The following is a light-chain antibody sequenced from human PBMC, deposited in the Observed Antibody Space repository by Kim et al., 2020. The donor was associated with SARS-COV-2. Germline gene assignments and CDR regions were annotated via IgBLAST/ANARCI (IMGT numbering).Light chain of an antibody. CDR2: LNSDGSH. Sequence: QLVLTQSPSASVSLGASVRLTCTLSSEYSTYAIAWHQQQPEKGPRFLVRLNSDGSHTKGDGIPDRFSGSGSGAERYLTISSLQSEDEADYYCQTWGTGIPVAFGGGTQLTVL. V-gene: IGLV4-69*01. CDR3: QTWGTGIPVA. J-gene: IGLJ2*01. CDR1: SEYSTYA.